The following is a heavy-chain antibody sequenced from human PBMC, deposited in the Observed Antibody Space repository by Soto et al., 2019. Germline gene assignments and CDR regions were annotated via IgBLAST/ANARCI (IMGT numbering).Heavy chain of an antibody. Sequence: EVQLLESEGGLVQPGRSLGLSCAASGFIFSDYAMSWVRQAPGKGLQWVSALSGSGSSTYYADSVKGRFTISRDNLKNTVSLQMNNLTAEDTAVYYCAKGGVTRSYYYAMDVWGQGTTVTVSS. CDR2: LSGSGSST. CDR3: AKGGVTRSYYYAMDV. V-gene: IGHV3-23*01. CDR1: GFIFSDYA. J-gene: IGHJ6*02.